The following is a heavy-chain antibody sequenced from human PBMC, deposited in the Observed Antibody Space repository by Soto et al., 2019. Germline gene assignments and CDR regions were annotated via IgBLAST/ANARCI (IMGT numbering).Heavy chain of an antibody. V-gene: IGHV1-18*01. Sequence: VSVKVSCKASGYTFTSYGISWVRQAPGQGLEWMGWISAYNGNTNYAQKLQGRVTMTTDTSTSTAYMELRSLRSDDTAVYDCARQTGDGSGDWFDPWGQGTLVTVSS. J-gene: IGHJ5*02. CDR1: GYTFTSYG. D-gene: IGHD7-27*01. CDR3: ARQTGDGSGDWFDP. CDR2: ISAYNGNT.